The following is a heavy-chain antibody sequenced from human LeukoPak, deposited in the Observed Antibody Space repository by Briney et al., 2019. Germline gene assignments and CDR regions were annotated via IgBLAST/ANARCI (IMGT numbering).Heavy chain of an antibody. D-gene: IGHD6-19*01. Sequence: GESLKISCEGSGYSFTTYWIAWVRQMPGKGLEWMGTIYPGDSNTRYSPSFQGQVTISADKSINTAYLQWSSLKASDTAMYYCARYSSTYYLGVDYWGQGTLVTVSS. V-gene: IGHV5-51*01. CDR1: GYSFTTYW. J-gene: IGHJ4*02. CDR3: ARYSSTYYLGVDY. CDR2: IYPGDSNT.